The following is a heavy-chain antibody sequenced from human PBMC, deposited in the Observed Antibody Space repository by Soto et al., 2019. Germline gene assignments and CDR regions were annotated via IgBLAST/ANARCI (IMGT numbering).Heavy chain of an antibody. CDR1: GGSISSGGYY. CDR2: IYYSGST. Sequence: PSETLSLTCTVSGGSISSGGYYWSWIRQHPGKGLEWMGYIYYSGSTYYNPSLKSRVTISVDTSKNQFSLKLSSVTAADTAVYYCARVTTYYYDSSGYYYPYYFDYWGQGTLVTVSS. J-gene: IGHJ4*02. D-gene: IGHD3-22*01. V-gene: IGHV4-31*03. CDR3: ARVTTYYYDSSGYYYPYYFDY.